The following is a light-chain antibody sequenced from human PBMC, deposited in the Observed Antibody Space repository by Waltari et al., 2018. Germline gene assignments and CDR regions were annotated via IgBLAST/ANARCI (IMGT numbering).Light chain of an antibody. Sequence: SYELTQPPSVSVSPGQTARLTCSGHALPKKYAYWYQQKSGQAPVLVIYEDSKRPPGIPERFSGSSSGTMATLTISGAQVEDEADYYCSSTDSSGNPVFGTGTKVTVL. CDR1: ALPKKY. V-gene: IGLV3-10*01. CDR3: SSTDSSGNPV. CDR2: EDS. J-gene: IGLJ1*01.